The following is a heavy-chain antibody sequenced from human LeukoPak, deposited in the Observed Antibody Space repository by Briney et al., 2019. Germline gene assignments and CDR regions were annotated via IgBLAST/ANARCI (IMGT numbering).Heavy chain of an antibody. CDR1: GFTFSNYA. D-gene: IGHD3-10*01. CDR2: IRGGGDRT. CDR3: AKDTYRYYGSWSHADFFDY. Sequence: GGSLRLSCAASGFTFSNYAMNWVRQAPGKGLEWVSTIRGGGDRTYYAKSVNGRFTSCRDNSKNTLYLQMTSLIAEDTAVYYCAKDTYRYYGSWSHADFFDYWGLGTLVTVSS. J-gene: IGHJ4*02. V-gene: IGHV3-23*01.